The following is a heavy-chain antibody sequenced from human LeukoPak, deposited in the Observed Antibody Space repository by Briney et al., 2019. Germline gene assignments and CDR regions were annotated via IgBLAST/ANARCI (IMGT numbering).Heavy chain of an antibody. Sequence: ASVKVSCKVSGYTLTESSMHWVRQAPGKGLEWMGGFDPEDGETIYAQKFQGRVTMTEDTSTDTAYMELSSLRSEDTAVYYCVLRWLQAFDYWGQGTLVTVSS. D-gene: IGHD5-24*01. CDR3: VLRWLQAFDY. CDR1: GYTLTESS. J-gene: IGHJ4*02. CDR2: FDPEDGET. V-gene: IGHV1-24*01.